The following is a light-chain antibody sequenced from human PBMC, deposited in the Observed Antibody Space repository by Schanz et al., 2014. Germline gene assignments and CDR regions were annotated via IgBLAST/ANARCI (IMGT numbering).Light chain of an antibody. Sequence: EIVMTQSPGTLSVSPGERATLSCRASQSISSYLAWYQHRPGQAPRLLIYGASSRATGIPDRFSGSGSGTDFTLTISRLEPEDFAVYYCQLYGSSPLYTFGLGTKLEIK. CDR1: QSISSY. V-gene: IGKV3-20*01. CDR2: GAS. CDR3: QLYGSSPLYT. J-gene: IGKJ2*01.